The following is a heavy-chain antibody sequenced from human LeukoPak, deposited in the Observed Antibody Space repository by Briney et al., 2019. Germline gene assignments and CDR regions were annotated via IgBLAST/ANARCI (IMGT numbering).Heavy chain of an antibody. D-gene: IGHD5-24*01. CDR1: GFTFSNYW. CDR2: INADGSTI. CDR3: ATAGNYRFDY. Sequence: VGSLRLSCAASGFTFSNYWMHWVRQAPAKGLVWVSSINADGSTINYADSVKGRFTISRDNAKNTLYLQMNSLTAEDTALYYCATAGNYRFDYWGQGSLVTVSS. V-gene: IGHV3-74*01. J-gene: IGHJ4*02.